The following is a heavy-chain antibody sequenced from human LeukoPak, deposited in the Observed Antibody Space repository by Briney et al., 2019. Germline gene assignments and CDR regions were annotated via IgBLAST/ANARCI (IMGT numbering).Heavy chain of an antibody. CDR3: AKDPDCTSGICYTFFDY. J-gene: IGHJ4*02. CDR1: GFTVSSNY. D-gene: IGHD2-8*01. Sequence: GGSLRLSCAASGFTVSSNYMTWVRQAPGKGLEWVSVIYSGGGTYYADSVKGRFTISRDNSKNTLYLQMNSLRAEDTAVYYCAKDPDCTSGICYTFFDYWGQGTLVTVSS. CDR2: IYSGGGT. V-gene: IGHV3-53*01.